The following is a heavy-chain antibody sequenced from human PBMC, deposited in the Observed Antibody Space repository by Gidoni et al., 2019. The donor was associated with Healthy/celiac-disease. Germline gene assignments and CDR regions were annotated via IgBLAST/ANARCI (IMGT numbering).Heavy chain of an antibody. CDR2: IYYSGRT. V-gene: IGHV4-39*01. D-gene: IGHD3-22*01. J-gene: IGHJ4*02. Sequence: QLPLQESGPGLVKPSETLSLTCTVSGCSISSSSYYWGWSRQPPGKGLEWIGSIYYSGRTYYNPSLKGRVTISVDTSKNQFSLKLSSMTAADTAVYYCARQDYYYDSSGYQFDYWGQGTLVTVSS. CDR1: GCSISSSSYY. CDR3: ARQDYYYDSSGYQFDY.